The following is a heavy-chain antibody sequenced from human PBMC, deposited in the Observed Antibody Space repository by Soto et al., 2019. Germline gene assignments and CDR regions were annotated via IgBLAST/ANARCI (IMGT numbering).Heavy chain of an antibody. V-gene: IGHV3-30-3*01. D-gene: IGHD2-2*01. Sequence: QVQLVESGGGVVQPGRSLRLSCAASGFTFSSYAMHWVRQAPGKGLEWVAVISYDGSNKYYADSVKGRFTISRDNSKNTLYLHSNSLRREHTAVYYCASLRHNGGYYISTTCYPPCYWGQGTLVTVSS. CDR1: GFTFSSYA. J-gene: IGHJ4*02. CDR3: ASLRHNGGYYISTTCYPPCY. CDR2: ISYDGSNK.